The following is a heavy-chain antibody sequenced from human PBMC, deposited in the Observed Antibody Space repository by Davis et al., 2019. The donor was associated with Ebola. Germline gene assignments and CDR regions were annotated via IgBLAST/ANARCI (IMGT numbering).Heavy chain of an antibody. Sequence: SETLSLTCTVSGGSISSYYWSWIRQPPGKGLEWIGYIYYSGSTYYNPSLKSRVTISVDTSKNQFSLKLSSVTAADTAVYYCARLRFGELDFDYWGQGTLVTVSS. CDR3: ARLRFGELDFDY. V-gene: IGHV4-59*08. J-gene: IGHJ4*02. CDR2: IYYSGST. CDR1: GGSISSYY. D-gene: IGHD3-10*01.